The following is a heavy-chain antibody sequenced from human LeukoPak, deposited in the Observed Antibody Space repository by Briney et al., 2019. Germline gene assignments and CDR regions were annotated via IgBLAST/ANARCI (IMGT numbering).Heavy chain of an antibody. CDR1: GFTFSSYW. Sequence: PGGSLRLSCAASGFTFSSYWMSWVRQAPGKGLEWVANIKQDGSEKYYVDSVEGRFTISRDNAKNSLYLQMNSLRAEDTAVYYCARSIRYSPFDYWGQGTLVTVSS. V-gene: IGHV3-7*01. D-gene: IGHD1-1*01. CDR2: IKQDGSEK. CDR3: ARSIRYSPFDY. J-gene: IGHJ4*02.